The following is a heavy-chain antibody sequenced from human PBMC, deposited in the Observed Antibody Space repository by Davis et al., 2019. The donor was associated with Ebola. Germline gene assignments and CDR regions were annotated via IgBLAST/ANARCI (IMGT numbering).Heavy chain of an antibody. D-gene: IGHD6-19*01. CDR1: GYTFTGYY. Sequence: AASVKVSCKASGYTFTGYYMHWVRQAPGQGLEWMGWINPNSGGTNYAQKLQGRVTMTRDTSISTAYMELSRLRSDDTAVYYCARGTGYSSGWYGMRDHNWFDPWGQGTLVTVSS. V-gene: IGHV1-2*02. CDR3: ARGTGYSSGWYGMRDHNWFDP. J-gene: IGHJ5*02. CDR2: INPNSGGT.